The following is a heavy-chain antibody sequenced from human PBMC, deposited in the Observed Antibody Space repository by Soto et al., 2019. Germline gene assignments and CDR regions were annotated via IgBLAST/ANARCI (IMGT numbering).Heavy chain of an antibody. CDR2: IKGDGSSV. CDR1: GFTFSRYW. Sequence: EVQLVESGGGLVQPGGSLRLSCEASGFTFSRYWMHWVRQAPGKGLVWVSRIKGDGSSVNYAASVRGRFTISRDNAKNALYLQMKSLSDEATALYYWARGASGRFYFDYWGQGTLVTVSS. J-gene: IGHJ4*02. D-gene: IGHD3-10*01. CDR3: ARGASGRFYFDY. V-gene: IGHV3-74*01.